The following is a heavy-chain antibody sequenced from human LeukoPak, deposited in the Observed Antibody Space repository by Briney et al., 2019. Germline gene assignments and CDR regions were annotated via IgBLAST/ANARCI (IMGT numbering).Heavy chain of an antibody. CDR1: GFTFSSYS. D-gene: IGHD3-10*01. J-gene: IGHJ4*02. CDR3: ARGSGNSSDY. V-gene: IGHV3-48*02. Sequence: PGGSLRLSCAASGFTFSSYSMSWVRQAPGKGLEWVSYISSSSAMYYADSMKGRFTISRDNAKNSLYLQMNNLRDEDTAVYYCARGSGNSSDYWGQGALVTVSS. CDR2: ISSSSAM.